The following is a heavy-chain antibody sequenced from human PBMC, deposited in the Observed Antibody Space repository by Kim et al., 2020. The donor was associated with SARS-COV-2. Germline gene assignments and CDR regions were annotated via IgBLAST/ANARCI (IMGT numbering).Heavy chain of an antibody. Sequence: YAVHVRGRVTISRDNSMHPFYLQVNSLRAEDTAIYYCARSTVCTPAPFENWGQGTLVTVSS. V-gene: IGHV3-53*01. CDR3: ARSTVCTPAPFEN. J-gene: IGHJ4*02. D-gene: IGHD4-17*01.